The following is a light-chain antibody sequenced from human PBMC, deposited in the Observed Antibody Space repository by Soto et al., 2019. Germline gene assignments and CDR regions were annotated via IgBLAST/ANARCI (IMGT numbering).Light chain of an antibody. Sequence: QSALAQPASVSGSPGQSITIPCTGTSSDVGGYNYVSWYQQHPGKAPKLMIYDVDNRPSGVSNRFSGSKSGNTASLTISGLQAEDEADYYCSSYTSSTFYVFGTGTKLTV. V-gene: IGLV2-14*03. CDR2: DVD. CDR3: SSYTSSTFYV. J-gene: IGLJ1*01. CDR1: SSDVGGYNY.